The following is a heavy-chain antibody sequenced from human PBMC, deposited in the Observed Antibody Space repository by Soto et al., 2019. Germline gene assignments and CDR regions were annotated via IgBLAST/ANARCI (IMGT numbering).Heavy chain of an antibody. D-gene: IGHD6-6*01. CDR1: GGTFSSYA. Sequence: ASVKVSCKASGGTFSSYAISWVRQAPGQGLEWMGGIIPIFGTTNYAQKFQGRVTITADESTSTAYMELSSLRSEDTAVYYCARGEQLGYYYDGMDVWGQGTTVTVSS. CDR2: IIPIFGTT. J-gene: IGHJ6*02. V-gene: IGHV1-69*13. CDR3: ARGEQLGYYYDGMDV.